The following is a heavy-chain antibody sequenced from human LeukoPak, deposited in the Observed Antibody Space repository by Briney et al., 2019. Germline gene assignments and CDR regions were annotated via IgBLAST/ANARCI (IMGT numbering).Heavy chain of an antibody. CDR1: GGTFSSYA. J-gene: IGHJ4*02. CDR2: IIPILGIA. Sequence: SVKVSCKASGGTFSSYAISWVRQAPGQGLEWMGRIIPILGIANYAQKFQGRVTITADKSTSTAYMELSSLRSEDTAVYYCARSGYRSSTSCYTFDYWGQGTLVTVSS. V-gene: IGHV1-69*04. D-gene: IGHD2-2*02. CDR3: ARSGYRSSTSCYTFDY.